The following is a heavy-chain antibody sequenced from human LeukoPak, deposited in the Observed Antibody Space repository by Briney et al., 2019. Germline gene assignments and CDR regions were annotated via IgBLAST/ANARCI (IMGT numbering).Heavy chain of an antibody. V-gene: IGHV1-69*05. J-gene: IGHJ4*02. CDR3: ARGAMEGGRLMDFDC. D-gene: IGHD5-18*01. CDR1: GGTFSSYA. Sequence: SVKVSRKASGGTFSSYAISWVRQAPGQGLEWMGGIIPIFGTANYAQKFQGRVTITTDESTSTAYMELSSLRSEDTAVYYCARGAMEGGRLMDFDCWGQGTLVTVSS. CDR2: IIPIFGTA.